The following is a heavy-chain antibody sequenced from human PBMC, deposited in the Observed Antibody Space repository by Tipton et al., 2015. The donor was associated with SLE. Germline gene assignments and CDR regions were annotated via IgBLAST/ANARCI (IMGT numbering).Heavy chain of an antibody. CDR1: GFTFSSHG. J-gene: IGHJ4*02. V-gene: IGHV1-18*01. Sequence: QLVQSGAEVKKPGASVKVSCKASGFTFSSHGINWVRQAPGQGLEWMGWISPHTGDTRYAQKLQGRVTMTTDTPTSTAFMEMRRLRSDDTAVYYCARELVSYMNFVDYWGQGTLVTVSS. D-gene: IGHD6-13*01. CDR3: ARELVSYMNFVDY. CDR2: ISPHTGDT.